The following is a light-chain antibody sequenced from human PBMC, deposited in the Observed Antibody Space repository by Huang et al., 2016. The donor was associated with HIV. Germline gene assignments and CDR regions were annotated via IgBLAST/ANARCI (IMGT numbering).Light chain of an antibody. Sequence: EIVMTQSPATLSVSPGERATLSCRASQSVSNNLAWYQQKPGQAPRLLIHGASTRVTGVPARFRGSGSGTEFTLTISSLQSEDFAVYYCQQYHNWPPWTFGQGTKVEIK. CDR2: GAS. CDR1: QSVSNN. J-gene: IGKJ1*01. CDR3: QQYHNWPPWT. V-gene: IGKV3-15*01.